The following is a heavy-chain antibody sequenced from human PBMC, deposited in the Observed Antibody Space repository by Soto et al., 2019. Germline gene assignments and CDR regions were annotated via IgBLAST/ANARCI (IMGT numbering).Heavy chain of an antibody. V-gene: IGHV3-33*01. D-gene: IGHD3-16*01. J-gene: IGHJ4*02. Sequence: GGSLRLSCAAAGFTFSSYGMHWVRQAPGKGLEWVAVIWYDGSNKYYADSVKGRFTISRDNSKNTLYLQMNSLRAEDTAVYYCARAGGDGYNPYYFDYWGQGTLVTV. CDR2: IWYDGSNK. CDR3: ARAGGDGYNPYYFDY. CDR1: GFTFSSYG.